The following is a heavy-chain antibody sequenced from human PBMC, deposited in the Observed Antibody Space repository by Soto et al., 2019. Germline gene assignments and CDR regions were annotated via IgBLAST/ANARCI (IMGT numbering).Heavy chain of an antibody. J-gene: IGHJ3*02. D-gene: IGHD6-19*01. CDR1: GFTFSNAW. CDR2: IKSKTDGGTT. Sequence: EVQLVESGGGLVKPGGSLRLSCAASGFTFSNAWMSWVRQAPGKGLEWVGRIKSKTDGGTTDYAAPVKGRFTISRDDSKNTLYLQMNSLKTEDTAVYYCTTASIAVAGTGAFDIWGQGTMVTVSS. V-gene: IGHV3-15*01. CDR3: TTASIAVAGTGAFDI.